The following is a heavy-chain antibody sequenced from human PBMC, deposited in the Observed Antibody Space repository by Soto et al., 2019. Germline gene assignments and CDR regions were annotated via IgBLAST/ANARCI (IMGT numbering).Heavy chain of an antibody. CDR1: GYTFTSYA. Sequence: ASVKVSCKASGYTFTSYAMHWVRQAPGQRLEWMGWINAGNGNTKYSQKFRGRVTITRDTSASTAYMELSSLRSEDTAVYYCARGADYYYYYYMDVWGKGTTVTVSS. CDR3: ARGADYYYYYYMDV. D-gene: IGHD6-25*01. J-gene: IGHJ6*03. V-gene: IGHV1-3*01. CDR2: INAGNGNT.